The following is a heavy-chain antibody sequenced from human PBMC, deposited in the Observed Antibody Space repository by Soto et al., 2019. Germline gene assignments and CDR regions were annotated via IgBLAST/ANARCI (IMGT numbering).Heavy chain of an antibody. CDR2: INHSGST. CDR3: ARGGRSDDAFDI. CDR1: GGSFSGYY. D-gene: IGHD3-10*01. V-gene: IGHV4-34*01. J-gene: IGHJ3*02. Sequence: QVQLQQWGAGLLKPSETLSLTCAVYGGSFSGYYWSWIRQPPGKGLEWIVEINHSGSTNYNPSLKSRVTISVDTSKNQFSLKLSSVTAADTAVYYCARGGRSDDAFDIWGQGTMVTVSS.